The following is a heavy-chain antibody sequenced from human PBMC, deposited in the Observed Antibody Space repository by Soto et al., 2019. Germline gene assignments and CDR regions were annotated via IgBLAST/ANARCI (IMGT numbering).Heavy chain of an antibody. CDR2: IWYDGSNK. CDR3: ARQDYYGAGSSPPVYYGMDV. CDR1: GFTFSSYG. J-gene: IGHJ6*02. Sequence: GGSLRLSCAASGFTFSSYGMHWVRQAPGKGLEWVAVIWYDGSNKYYADSVKGRFTISRDNSKNTLYLQMNSLRAEDTAVYYCARQDYYGAGSSPPVYYGMDVWGQGTTVNVAS. D-gene: IGHD3-10*01. V-gene: IGHV3-33*01.